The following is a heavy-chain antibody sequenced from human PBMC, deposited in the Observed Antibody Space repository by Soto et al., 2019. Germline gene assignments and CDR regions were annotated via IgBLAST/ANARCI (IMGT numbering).Heavy chain of an antibody. V-gene: IGHV4-39*01. CDR2: IYYSGNT. Sequence: ETLSLTCTVSSASISSTDYTWGWIRQPPGKGLEWIGSIYYSGNTYYNPSLNSRVTVSVDTSKNQFSLKVTSVTAADTAVYYCARLYGYCIGGSCHGHYAMDVWGQGTTVTVSS. CDR3: ARLYGYCIGGSCHGHYAMDV. J-gene: IGHJ6*02. CDR1: SASISSTDYT. D-gene: IGHD2-15*01.